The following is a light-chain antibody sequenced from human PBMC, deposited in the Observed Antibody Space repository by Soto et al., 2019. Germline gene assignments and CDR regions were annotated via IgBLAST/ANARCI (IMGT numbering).Light chain of an antibody. CDR2: GNS. CDR3: SSHTSGSTRV. Sequence: QSVLTPPPSVSGAPGQRVTISCTGSSSNIGAGYDVHWYQQLPGTAPKLLIYGNSNRPSGVSNRFSGSKSGNTASLTISGLQAEDEADYYCSSHTSGSTRVFGTGTKVTVL. J-gene: IGLJ1*01. V-gene: IGLV1-40*01. CDR1: SSNIGAGYD.